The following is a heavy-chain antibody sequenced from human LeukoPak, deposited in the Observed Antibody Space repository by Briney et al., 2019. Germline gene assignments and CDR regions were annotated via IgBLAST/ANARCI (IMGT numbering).Heavy chain of an antibody. D-gene: IGHD2-15*01. V-gene: IGHV3-33*08. Sequence: GGSLRLSCGASGFTFSSYSMNWVRQAPGKGGEWVTIMWNDGSIKNYVDSVKGRFFISRDNSKNTLYLQMNSLRVEDTAVYYCARGCGGSPGCFIIDYWGQGTLVTVSS. CDR1: GFTFSSYS. CDR3: ARGCGGSPGCFIIDY. CDR2: MWNDGSIK. J-gene: IGHJ4*02.